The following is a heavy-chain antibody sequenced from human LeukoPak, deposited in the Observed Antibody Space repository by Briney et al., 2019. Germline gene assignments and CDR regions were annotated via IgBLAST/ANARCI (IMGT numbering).Heavy chain of an antibody. Sequence: ASVKVSCKASGYTFTTYYIHWVRQAPGQGLEWMGIINPTGGSTTYAQKFQGRVTMTRDTSTSTVFMEPNSLRSEDTAVYYCALYSSTWYWGQGTLVTVSS. V-gene: IGHV1-46*01. D-gene: IGHD6-13*01. CDR3: ALYSSTWY. J-gene: IGHJ4*02. CDR1: GYTFTTYY. CDR2: INPTGGST.